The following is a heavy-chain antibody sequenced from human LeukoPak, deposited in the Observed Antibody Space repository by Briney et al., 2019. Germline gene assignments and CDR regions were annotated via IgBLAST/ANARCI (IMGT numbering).Heavy chain of an antibody. CDR3: ARGTLYSGWSYYFDY. CDR1: GGSISLSYYY. V-gene: IGHV4-39*07. J-gene: IGHJ4*02. Sequence: SESLSLTCSVSGGSISLSYYYWGWIRQPPGKALEWIGSVYYSGTTSYNPSLKSRVTISVDMSKNHFSLRLSSVTAADAAMYYCARGTLYSGWSYYFDYWGQGSQVTVSS. CDR2: VYYSGTT. D-gene: IGHD6-19*01.